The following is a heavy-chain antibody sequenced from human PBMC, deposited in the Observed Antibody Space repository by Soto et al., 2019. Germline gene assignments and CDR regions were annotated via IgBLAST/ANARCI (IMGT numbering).Heavy chain of an antibody. J-gene: IGHJ4*02. D-gene: IGHD3-10*02. CDR2: IYYTGTN. V-gene: IGHV4-59*01. CDR1: AGPISSYY. Sequence: SETLSLTCTVSAGPISSYYWSWIRQPPGKGLEWIGYIYYTGTNNYNPSLKSRVTISLDTSKNQFSLALTSVTAADTAVYYCATGRYHYVSEYWGRGTLVPVSS. CDR3: ATGRYHYVSEY.